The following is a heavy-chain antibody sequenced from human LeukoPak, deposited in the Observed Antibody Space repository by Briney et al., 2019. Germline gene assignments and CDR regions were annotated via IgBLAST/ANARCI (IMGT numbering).Heavy chain of an antibody. J-gene: IGHJ4*02. CDR2: INHSGST. V-gene: IGHV4-34*01. Sequence: PSETLSLTCAVYGGPFSGYYWSWIRQPPGKGLEWIGEINHSGSTNYNPSLKSRVTISVDTSKNQFSLKLSSVTAADTAVYYCARGDKEYYYDSSGYLYFDYWGQGTLVTVSS. D-gene: IGHD3-22*01. CDR1: GGPFSGYY. CDR3: ARGDKEYYYDSSGYLYFDY.